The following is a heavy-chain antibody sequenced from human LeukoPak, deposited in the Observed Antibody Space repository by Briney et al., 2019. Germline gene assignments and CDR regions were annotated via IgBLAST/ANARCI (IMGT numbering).Heavy chain of an antibody. Sequence: GGSLRLSCAASGFTFSSYAMDWVRQSPGKGPEWVAVISYDGSNKYYADSVKGRFTISRDNSKNTLYLQMGSLRAGDMAVYYCARVGNSGAFHIWGQETMVTVSS. CDR1: GFTFSSYA. CDR2: ISYDGSNK. V-gene: IGHV3-30*14. D-gene: IGHD3-10*01. CDR3: ARVGNSGAFHI. J-gene: IGHJ3*02.